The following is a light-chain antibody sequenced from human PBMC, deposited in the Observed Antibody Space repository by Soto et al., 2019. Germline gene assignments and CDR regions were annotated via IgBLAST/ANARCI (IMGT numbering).Light chain of an antibody. CDR1: QTISSDY. V-gene: IGKV3-20*01. CDR2: GAA. J-gene: IGKJ1*01. Sequence: EILLTQSPGTLSLSPWERATLSCEASQTISSDYLSWYQQKPGQAPRLLIFGAATRAADIPDRFSGSGSGTDFTLTISRLEPEDFAVYYCQRYGSSPTFGQGTKVDIK. CDR3: QRYGSSPT.